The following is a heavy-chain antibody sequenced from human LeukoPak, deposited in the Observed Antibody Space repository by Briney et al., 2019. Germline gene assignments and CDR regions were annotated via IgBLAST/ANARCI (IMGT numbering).Heavy chain of an antibody. CDR3: ARANFLYCSSSTCLFDY. J-gene: IGHJ4*02. CDR2: INPNGGDT. CDR1: GYTFTDYY. V-gene: IGHV1-2*02. D-gene: IGHD2-2*01. Sequence: ASVKVSCKASGYTFTDYYMHWVRQAPGQGFEWMGWINPNGGDTNYAQKFQGRVTMTRDTSISTAHMEVSRLRSDDTAVYYCARANFLYCSSSTCLFDYWGQGTLVTVSS.